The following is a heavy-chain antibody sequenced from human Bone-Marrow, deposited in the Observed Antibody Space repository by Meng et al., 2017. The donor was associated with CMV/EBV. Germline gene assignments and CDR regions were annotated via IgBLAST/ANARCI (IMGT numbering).Heavy chain of an antibody. V-gene: IGHV1-2*02. CDR1: GYTFTDFF. CDR3: AGDLRGHIPLDY. J-gene: IGHJ4*02. CDR2: INPNSGDT. D-gene: IGHD2-21*01. Sequence: ASVKVSCKASGYTFTDFFIHWVRQAPGQGLEWMGWINPNSGDTKSAQTFQGRVTMTRDTSINTVYVELLRLTSNDTATYYCAGDLRGHIPLDYWGQGTLVTVSS.